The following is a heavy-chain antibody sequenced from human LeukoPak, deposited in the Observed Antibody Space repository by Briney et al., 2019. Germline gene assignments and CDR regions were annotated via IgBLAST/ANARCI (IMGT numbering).Heavy chain of an antibody. CDR2: ISSSGSTK. D-gene: IGHD2-15*01. J-gene: IGHJ4*02. CDR3: ASTQRGDYFDY. V-gene: IGHV3-11*04. CDR1: GFIFSDYY. Sequence: GGSLRLSCAASGFIFSDYYMSWIRQAPGKGLEWVSYISSSGSTKYYADSVKGRFTISRDNAKDSLYLQMNSLRAEDTAVYYCASTQRGDYFDYWGQGTLVTVPS.